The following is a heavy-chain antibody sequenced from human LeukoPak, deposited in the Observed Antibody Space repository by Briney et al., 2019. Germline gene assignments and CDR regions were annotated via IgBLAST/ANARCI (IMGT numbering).Heavy chain of an antibody. V-gene: IGHV5-51*01. CDR3: VRSGDGASYFLAASIDY. J-gene: IGHJ4*02. D-gene: IGHD1-26*01. CDR1: GYIFTNYW. Sequence: GESLKISCKGSGYIFTNYWIGWVRQMSGKGLEWMGIIYPGDSDTLYSPSFQGQVTISVGKSISTAYLQWSSLRASDSAMYYCVRSGDGASYFLAASIDYWGQGTLVTVSS. CDR2: IYPGDSDT.